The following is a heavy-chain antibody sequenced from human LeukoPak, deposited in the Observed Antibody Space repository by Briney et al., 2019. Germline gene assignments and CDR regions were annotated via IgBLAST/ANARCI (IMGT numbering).Heavy chain of an antibody. V-gene: IGHV3-23*01. Sequence: GGSLRLSCAASGFTFSSYAMSWVRQAPGKGLEWVSAISGSGGSTYYADSAKGRFTISRDNSKNTLYLQMNSLRAEDTAVYYCAKDFPITMVRGVPNWFDPWGQGTLVTVSS. CDR3: AKDFPITMVRGVPNWFDP. J-gene: IGHJ5*02. D-gene: IGHD3-10*01. CDR1: GFTFSSYA. CDR2: ISGSGGST.